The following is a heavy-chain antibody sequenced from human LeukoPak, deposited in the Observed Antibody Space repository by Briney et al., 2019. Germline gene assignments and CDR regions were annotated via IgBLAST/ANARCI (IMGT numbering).Heavy chain of an antibody. CDR1: GFSFTTYW. J-gene: IGHJ5*02. D-gene: IGHD4-23*01. CDR2: IYPSDSDT. Sequence: HGESLKISWKGSGFSFTTYWIGWVRQMPGKGLEWMGIIYPSDSDTRYSPSFQGQVTISADKSISTAYLQWSSLKASDTAMYFCARFGGNRFDPWGQGTLVTISS. V-gene: IGHV5-51*01. CDR3: ARFGGNRFDP.